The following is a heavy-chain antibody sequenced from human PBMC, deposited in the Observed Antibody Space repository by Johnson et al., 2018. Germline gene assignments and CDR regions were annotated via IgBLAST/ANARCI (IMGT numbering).Heavy chain of an antibody. Sequence: VQLVESGGGIVQPGGSLRLSCAASGFTFSNYAMYWVRQAPGKGLEWVPGLTGSGTTSYYAASVRGRFTISRDNSKYTVYLQMHSLKAEDTAVFYCARAQGGDYLAEYFQHWGQGTLVTVSS. J-gene: IGHJ1*01. CDR2: LTGSGTTS. D-gene: IGHD4-17*01. CDR1: GFTFSNYA. CDR3: ARAQGGDYLAEYFQH. V-gene: IGHV3-23*04.